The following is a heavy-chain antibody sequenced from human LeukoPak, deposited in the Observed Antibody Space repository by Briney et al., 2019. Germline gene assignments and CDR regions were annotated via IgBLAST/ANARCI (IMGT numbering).Heavy chain of an antibody. J-gene: IGHJ4*02. CDR2: INHSGST. D-gene: IGHD6-6*01. Sequence: SETLSLTCAVYGGSFSGYYWSWIRQPPGKGLEWIGEINHSGSTNYNPSLKSRVTISADTSKNQFSLKLSSVTAADTAVYYCARVHRIAARSRYYFDYWGQGTLVTVSS. CDR3: ARVHRIAARSRYYFDY. V-gene: IGHV4-34*01. CDR1: GGSFSGYY.